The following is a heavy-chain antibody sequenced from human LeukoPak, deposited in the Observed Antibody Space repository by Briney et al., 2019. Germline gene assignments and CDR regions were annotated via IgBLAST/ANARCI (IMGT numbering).Heavy chain of an antibody. V-gene: IGHV4-38-2*02. Sequence: PSETLSLTCTVSGYSISSGYYWSWIRQPPGKGLEWIGYIYHSGSTYYNPSLKSRVTISVDRSKNQFSLKLSSVTAADTAVYYCARDSSSWYSIDYWGQGTLVTVSS. CDR2: IYHSGST. J-gene: IGHJ4*02. CDR3: ARDSSSWYSIDY. D-gene: IGHD6-13*01. CDR1: GYSISSGYY.